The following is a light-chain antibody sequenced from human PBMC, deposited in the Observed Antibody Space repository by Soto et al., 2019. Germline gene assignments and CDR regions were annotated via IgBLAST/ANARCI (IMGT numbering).Light chain of an antibody. Sequence: AIQMTQSPSSVSASTGDRVTISCRCTQTSYKYLAWYLQKPGQPPQLLIHTASYLHSGVPSRFNGSGSGTDFTLTITALQSEDSATYYCHQNFNYPRTFGQGTKVDIK. CDR2: TAS. V-gene: IGKV1-8*01. CDR3: HQNFNYPRT. CDR1: QTSYKY. J-gene: IGKJ1*01.